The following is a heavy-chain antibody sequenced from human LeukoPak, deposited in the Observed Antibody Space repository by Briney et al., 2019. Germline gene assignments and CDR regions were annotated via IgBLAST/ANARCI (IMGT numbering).Heavy chain of an antibody. CDR2: IKQDGSEK. V-gene: IGHV3-7*01. D-gene: IGHD1-14*01. J-gene: IGHJ4*02. Sequence: PGGSLRLSCAASGSTFSSYWMSWVRQAPGKGLEWVANIKQDGSEKYYVDSVKGRFTISRDNAKNSLYLQMNSLRAEGTAVYYCARVTPYFDYWGQGTLVTVSS. CDR3: ARVTPYFDY. CDR1: GSTFSSYW.